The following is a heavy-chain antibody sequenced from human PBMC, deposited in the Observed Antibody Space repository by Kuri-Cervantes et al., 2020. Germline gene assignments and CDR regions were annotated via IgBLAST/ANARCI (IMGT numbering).Heavy chain of an antibody. CDR3: ARVGYDILTGSDNWFDP. Sequence: GESLKISCAASGFTFSSYWMHWVRQAPGKGLVWVSRINSDGSSTSYADSVKGRFTISRDNSKNTLYLQMNSLRAEDTAVYYCARVGYDILTGSDNWFDPWGQGTLVTVSS. V-gene: IGHV3-74*01. D-gene: IGHD3-9*01. CDR1: GFTFSSYW. CDR2: INSDGSST. J-gene: IGHJ5*02.